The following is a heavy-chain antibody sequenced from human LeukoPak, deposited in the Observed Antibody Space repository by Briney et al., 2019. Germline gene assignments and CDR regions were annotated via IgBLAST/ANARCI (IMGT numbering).Heavy chain of an antibody. D-gene: IGHD6-13*01. J-gene: IGHJ4*02. CDR3: AKTRPLDSSSWSHGDY. V-gene: IGHV3-23*01. CDR2: ISGSGDST. CDR1: GFTFSSYA. Sequence: GGSLRLSCAASGFTFSSYAMSWVRQAPGKGLEWVAAISGSGDSTYYGDSVKGRFTISRDNSKNTLYLQMNSLRAEDTAVYYCAKTRPLDSSSWSHGDYWGQGTLVTVSS.